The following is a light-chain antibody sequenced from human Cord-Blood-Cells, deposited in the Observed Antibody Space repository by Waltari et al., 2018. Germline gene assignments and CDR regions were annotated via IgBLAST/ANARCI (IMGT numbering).Light chain of an antibody. CDR2: AAS. J-gene: IGKJ2*03. V-gene: IGKV1-39*01. CDR3: QQSYSTPGS. Sequence: DIQMNQSPSSLSASVGDRVTITCRASQSISSYLNRYQQKPGKATKLLISAASSLQSGVPSRFSGSGSGTDFTLTISSLQPEDFATYYCQQSYSTPGSFGQGTKLEIK. CDR1: QSISSY.